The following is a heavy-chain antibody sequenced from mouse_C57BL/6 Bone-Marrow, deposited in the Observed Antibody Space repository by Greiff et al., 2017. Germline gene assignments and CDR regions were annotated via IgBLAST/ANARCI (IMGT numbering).Heavy chain of an antibody. CDR3: ARKGYYSNYSYAMDY. CDR1: GYTFTDYY. J-gene: IGHJ4*01. D-gene: IGHD2-5*01. Sequence: EVQLQQSGPVLVKPGASVKMSCKASGYTFTDYYMNWVKQSHGKSLEWIGVINPYNGGTSYNQKFKGKATLTVDKSSSTAYMELNSLTSEDSAVYYCARKGYYSNYSYAMDYWGQGTSVTVSS. CDR2: INPYNGGT. V-gene: IGHV1-19*01.